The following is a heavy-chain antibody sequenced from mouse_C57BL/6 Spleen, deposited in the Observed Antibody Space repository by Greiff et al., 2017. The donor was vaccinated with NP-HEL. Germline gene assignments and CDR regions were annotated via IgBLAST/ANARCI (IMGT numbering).Heavy chain of an antibody. CDR3: ARARTLYGSSWFDY. D-gene: IGHD1-1*01. Sequence: EVQLQQSGPELVKPGASVKMSCKASGYTFTDYNMHWVKQSHGKSLEWIGYINPNNGGTSYNQKFKGKATLTVNTSSSTAYMELRSLTSEYSAVYYCARARTLYGSSWFDYWGQVATRTVAS. CDR1: GYTFTDYN. V-gene: IGHV1-22*01. CDR2: INPNNGGT. J-gene: IGHJ2*01.